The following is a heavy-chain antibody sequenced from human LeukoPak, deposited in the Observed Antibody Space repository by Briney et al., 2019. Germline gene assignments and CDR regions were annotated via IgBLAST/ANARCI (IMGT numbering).Heavy chain of an antibody. CDR3: ARDRFDSYGSGVVYYYYYMDV. D-gene: IGHD3-10*01. Sequence: TLSLTCAVSGGSINSGSYYWSWVRQPAGKGLEWIGRIFTSGITNYNPSLKSRVTISVDTSKNQFSLKLSSVTAADTAVYYCARDRFDSYGSGVVYYYYYMDVWGKGTTVTISS. V-gene: IGHV4-61*02. CDR2: IFTSGIT. J-gene: IGHJ6*03. CDR1: GGSINSGSYY.